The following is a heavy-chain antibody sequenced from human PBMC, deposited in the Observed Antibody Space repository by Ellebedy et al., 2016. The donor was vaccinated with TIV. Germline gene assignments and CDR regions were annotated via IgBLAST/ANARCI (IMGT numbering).Heavy chain of an antibody. J-gene: IGHJ3*02. Sequence: PGGSLRLSCAASGFTFSSYGMHWVRQAPGKGLEWVAVIWYDGSNKYYADSVKGRFTISRDNSKNTLYLQMNSLRAEETAVYYCARDSGYSGVGGAFDIWGQGTMVTVSS. V-gene: IGHV3-33*01. CDR2: IWYDGSNK. CDR3: ARDSGYSGVGGAFDI. D-gene: IGHD1-26*01. CDR1: GFTFSSYG.